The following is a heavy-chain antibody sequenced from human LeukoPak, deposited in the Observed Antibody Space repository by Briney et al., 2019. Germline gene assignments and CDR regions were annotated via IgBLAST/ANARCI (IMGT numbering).Heavy chain of an antibody. J-gene: IGHJ4*02. Sequence: GGTLRLSCAASGFTFSSYGMSWVRQAPGKGLEWVSAISGSGGSTYYADSVKGRFTISRDNSKNTLYLQMNSLRAEDTAVYYCAKGDGDYFYFDYWGQGTLVTVSS. D-gene: IGHD4-17*01. CDR2: ISGSGGST. V-gene: IGHV3-23*01. CDR1: GFTFSSYG. CDR3: AKGDGDYFYFDY.